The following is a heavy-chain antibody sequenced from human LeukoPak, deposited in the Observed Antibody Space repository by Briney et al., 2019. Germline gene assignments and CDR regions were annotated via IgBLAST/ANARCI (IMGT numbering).Heavy chain of an antibody. D-gene: IGHD2-2*01. J-gene: IGHJ4*02. CDR2: IKQDGSEK. V-gene: IGHV3-7*01. Sequence: GGSLRLSCAASGFTFSSYWMSWVRQAPGKGLEWVANIKQDGSEKYYVDSVKGRFTISRDNAENSLYLQMNSLRAEDTAVYYCARDGDASVVPAAAYFDYWGQGTLVTVSS. CDR1: GFTFSSYW. CDR3: ARDGDASVVPAAAYFDY.